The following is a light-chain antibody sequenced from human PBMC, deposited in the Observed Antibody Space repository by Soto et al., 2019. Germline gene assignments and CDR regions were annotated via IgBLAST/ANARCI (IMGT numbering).Light chain of an antibody. Sequence: EIVMTQSPATLSVSPGERATLACRASQSVSGNLAWYQQKPGQAPRLLIYGASTRATGIPARFSGSGSGTEFTLSISSLQSEDFAVYYCQQSNNWPPFTFGPGTKVDIK. V-gene: IGKV3-15*01. J-gene: IGKJ3*01. CDR2: GAS. CDR1: QSVSGN. CDR3: QQSNNWPPFT.